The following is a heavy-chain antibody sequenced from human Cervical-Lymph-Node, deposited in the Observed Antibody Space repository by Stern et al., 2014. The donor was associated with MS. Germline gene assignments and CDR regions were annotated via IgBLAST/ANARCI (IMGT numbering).Heavy chain of an antibody. CDR2: IHSSISA. CDR1: GASISNYY. CDR3: ARDSVGGYNSFDY. Sequence: VQLVESGPRLVKPSETLSLTCTVSGASISNYYWSWIRQPAEKGLEWIGRIHSSISADSNPSLKSRVTMSVDTSKNQFSLRLTSVTAADTAVYYCARDSVGGYNSFDYWGQGSLVTVSS. D-gene: IGHD5-24*01. V-gene: IGHV4-4*07. J-gene: IGHJ4*02.